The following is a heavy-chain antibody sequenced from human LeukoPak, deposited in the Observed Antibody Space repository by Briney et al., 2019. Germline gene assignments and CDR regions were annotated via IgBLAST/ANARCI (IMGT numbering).Heavy chain of an antibody. CDR2: ISDSGGST. CDR3: FLSSWYSTDY. CDR1: GFTFSSYG. Sequence: GGSLRLSCAASGFTFSSYGMSWVRQAPGKGLEWVSAISDSGGSTYYADSVKGRFTISRDNSKNTLYLQMNSLRAEDTAVYYCFLSSWYSTDYWGQGTLVTVSS. V-gene: IGHV3-23*01. D-gene: IGHD6-13*01. J-gene: IGHJ4*02.